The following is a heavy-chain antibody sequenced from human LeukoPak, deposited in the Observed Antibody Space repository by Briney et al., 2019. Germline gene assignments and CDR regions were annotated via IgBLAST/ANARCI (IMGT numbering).Heavy chain of an antibody. CDR1: GLTFRDAW. J-gene: IGHJ4*02. CDR2: IKNDGTT. CDR3: GRGKSPAAVDD. V-gene: IGHV3-15*05. D-gene: IGHD2-2*01. Sequence: GGSLRLSCVVSGLTFRDAWLSWVRQAPGKGLEWLGRIKNDGTTDYPAPVKGRFIISRDDSENTLYLQMNSLRVEDTALYYCGRGKSPAAVDDWGQGTLVTVPS.